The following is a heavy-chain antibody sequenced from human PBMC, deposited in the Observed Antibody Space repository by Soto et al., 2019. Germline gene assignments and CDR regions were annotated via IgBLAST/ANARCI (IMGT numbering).Heavy chain of an antibody. CDR1: GFTFTTFD. V-gene: IGHV3-23*01. J-gene: IGHJ4*02. CDR2: VRGRDGST. Sequence: EVPLLESGGGLVQPGASLRLSCAASGFTFTTFDMSWARQAPGKGLEWVSVVRGRDGSTSYADSLKGRFTISKDSSDHTRYLQRNCLRAEDAALCYCDKGALLDYWGQGTLVPVS. CDR3: DKGALLDY.